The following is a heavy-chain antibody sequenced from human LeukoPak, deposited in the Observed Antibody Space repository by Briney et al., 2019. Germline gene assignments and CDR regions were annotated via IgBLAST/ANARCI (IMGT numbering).Heavy chain of an antibody. CDR2: ISGSGGST. D-gene: IGHD6-19*01. CDR3: AKDTAVAGLYGMDV. J-gene: IGHJ6*02. CDR1: GFTFSSYA. Sequence: GGSLRLSCAASGFTFSSYAMSWVRQAPGKGLEWVSAISGSGGSTYYADSVKGRFTISRDNAKNSLYLQMNSLRTEDTALYYCAKDTAVAGLYGMDVWGQGTTVTVSS. V-gene: IGHV3-23*01.